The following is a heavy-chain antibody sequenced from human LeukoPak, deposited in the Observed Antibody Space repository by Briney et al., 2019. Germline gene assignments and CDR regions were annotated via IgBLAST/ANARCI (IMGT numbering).Heavy chain of an antibody. CDR2: ISSSSSYI. V-gene: IGHV3-21*01. CDR1: GFTFSSYS. J-gene: IGHJ4*02. Sequence: GGSLRLSCAASGFTFSSYSMNWVRQALEKGLEWVSSISSSSSYIYYADSVKGRFTISRDNAKNSLYLQMNSLRAEDTAVYYCAKGGYSSSDFDYWGQGTLVTVSS. D-gene: IGHD6-6*01. CDR3: AKGGYSSSDFDY.